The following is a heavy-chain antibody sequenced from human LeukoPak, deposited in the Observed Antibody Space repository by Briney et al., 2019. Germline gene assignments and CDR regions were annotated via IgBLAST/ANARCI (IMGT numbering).Heavy chain of an antibody. CDR1: GYTFTSYG. J-gene: IGHJ4*02. CDR2: INTNTGNP. Sequence: ASVKVSCKATGYTFTSYGISWVRQAPGQGVEWMGWINTNTGNPTYAQGFTGRFVFSLDTSVSTAYLQISSLKAEDTAVYYCARDRGALAGEMDYWGQGNLVTVSS. V-gene: IGHV7-4-1*02. D-gene: IGHD3-10*01. CDR3: ARDRGALAGEMDY.